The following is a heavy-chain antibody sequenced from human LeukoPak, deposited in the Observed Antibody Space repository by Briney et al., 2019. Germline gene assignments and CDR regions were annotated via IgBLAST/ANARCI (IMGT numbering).Heavy chain of an antibody. J-gene: IGHJ4*02. D-gene: IGHD1-26*01. Sequence: GGSLRLSCAASGFTFSDYYMSWIRQAPGKGLEWVSHITASGTAMFYADSVKGRFTISRDNAKNSLYLQMSSLRDEDTAVYYCASSGSYRFDYWGQGTLVTVSS. CDR3: ASSGSYRFDY. CDR1: GFTFSDYY. V-gene: IGHV3-11*04. CDR2: ITASGTAM.